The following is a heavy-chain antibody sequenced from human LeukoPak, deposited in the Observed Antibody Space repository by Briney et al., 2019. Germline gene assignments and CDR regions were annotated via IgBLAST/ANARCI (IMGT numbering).Heavy chain of an antibody. V-gene: IGHV3-9*01. CDR2: ISWHSGRI. CDR3: AKDAYGGATFFYYMDV. CDR1: GFSFDDSA. D-gene: IGHD2/OR15-2a*01. J-gene: IGHJ6*03. Sequence: GGSLRLSCAASGFSFDDSAMHWVRQAPGKGLEWVSGISWHSGRIAYADSVRGRFTISRDIAKNSLSLQMNSLRDDETAVYYCAKDAYGGATFFYYMDVWGKWTTGIVSS.